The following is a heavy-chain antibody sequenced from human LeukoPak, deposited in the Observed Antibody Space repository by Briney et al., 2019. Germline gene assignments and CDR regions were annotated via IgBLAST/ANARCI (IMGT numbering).Heavy chain of an antibody. V-gene: IGHV3-66*01. CDR1: GFTVSSNY. J-gene: IGHJ6*02. CDR3: ARGSSSWKETYGMDV. CDR2: IYSGGST. Sequence: GGSLRLSCAASGFTVSSNYMSWVRQAPGKGLEWVSVIYSGGSTYYADSVKGRFTISRDNSKNTLYLQMNSLRAEDTAVYYCARGSSSWKETYGMDVWGQGTTVTVSS. D-gene: IGHD6-13*01.